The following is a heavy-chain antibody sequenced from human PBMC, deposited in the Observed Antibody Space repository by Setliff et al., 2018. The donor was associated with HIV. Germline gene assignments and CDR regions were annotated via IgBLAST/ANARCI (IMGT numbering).Heavy chain of an antibody. CDR3: ARVQMAYAAFDV. CDR2: IYFTGSS. J-gene: IGHJ3*01. D-gene: IGHD4-17*01. CDR1: GGSISTYY. V-gene: IGHV4-59*01. Sequence: PSETLSLTCTVSGGSISTYYWSWIRQPPGKGLEWFGSIYFTGSSDNNPSLKSRVTLSVDTSKHQFSLKLSSVTAADTAVYYCARVQMAYAAFDVWGQGTMVTVSS.